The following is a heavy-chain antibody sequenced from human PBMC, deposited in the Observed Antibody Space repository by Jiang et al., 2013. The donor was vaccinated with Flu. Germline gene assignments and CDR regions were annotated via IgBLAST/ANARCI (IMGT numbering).Heavy chain of an antibody. V-gene: IGHV4-59*01. CDR3: VRVGPRSAHRGTKWGSGSSYNAWGFDY. CDR1: GGSISSYY. Sequence: GSGLVKPSETLSLTCTVSGGSISSYYWSWIRQPPGKGLEWIGYIYYSGNTNYSPSLKRRVTISVDTSKNQVSLKLSSVTAADTAVYYCVRVGPRSAHRGTKWGSGSSYNAWGFDYWGQGTLVTVSS. CDR2: IYYSGNT. J-gene: IGHJ4*02. D-gene: IGHD3-10*01.